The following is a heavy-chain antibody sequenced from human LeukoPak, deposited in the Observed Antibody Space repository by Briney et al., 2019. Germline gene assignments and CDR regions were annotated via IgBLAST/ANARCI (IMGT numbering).Heavy chain of an antibody. J-gene: IGHJ4*02. D-gene: IGHD3-10*01. CDR3: ARVAIGDYFDY. V-gene: IGHV3-53*01. CDR2: IYSGGST. CDR1: GFTVSGNY. Sequence: PGGSLRFSCAASGFTVSGNYMGWVRQAPGKGLEWVSVIYSGGSTYYADSVKGRFTISRDNSKNTLYLQMNSLRAEDTAVYYCARVAIGDYFDYWGQGTLVTVSS.